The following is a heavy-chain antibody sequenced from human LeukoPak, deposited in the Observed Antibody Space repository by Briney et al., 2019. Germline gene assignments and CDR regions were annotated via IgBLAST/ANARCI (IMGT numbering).Heavy chain of an antibody. V-gene: IGHV1-69*13. CDR3: ARDRLDTAMPPATYGMDV. D-gene: IGHD5-18*01. J-gene: IGHJ6*04. CDR1: RGTFSSYS. CDR2: IIPIFGTA. Sequence: SVKVSCKASRGTFSSYSISWVRQAPGQELEWMGGIIPIFGTANYAQKFQGRVTITADESTSTAYMEMSSLRSEDTAVYYCARDRLDTAMPPATYGMDVWGEGTTVTVSS.